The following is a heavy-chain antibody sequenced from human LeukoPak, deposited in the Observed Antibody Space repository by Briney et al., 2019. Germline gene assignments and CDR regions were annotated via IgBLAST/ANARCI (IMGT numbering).Heavy chain of an antibody. CDR1: GLNFRGYA. CDR2: ISGSGARA. Sequence: GGSLRLSCAASGLNFRGYAMSWVRQAPGKGLGWVSAISGSGARAHYAEPVRGRFTVSRDNPQNPLHLQMSSLRAEDTAVYYCAKEVVLGETNYYYHAMDVWGQGTTVTVSS. V-gene: IGHV3-23*01. D-gene: IGHD1-26*01. J-gene: IGHJ6*02. CDR3: AKEVVLGETNYYYHAMDV.